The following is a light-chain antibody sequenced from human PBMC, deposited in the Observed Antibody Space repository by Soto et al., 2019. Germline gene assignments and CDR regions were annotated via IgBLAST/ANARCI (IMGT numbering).Light chain of an antibody. CDR2: GAS. CDR1: QSVSNNY. CDR3: QQYSSSGT. V-gene: IGKV3-20*01. Sequence: DMVLTQSPGTLSLSPGERATLSCRASQSVSNNYLAWYQQKPGQAPRLRIYGASNRATGIPDRFSGSGSGTDFTLTISRLEPEDFAVYYCQQYSSSGTFGQGTKVDIK. J-gene: IGKJ1*01.